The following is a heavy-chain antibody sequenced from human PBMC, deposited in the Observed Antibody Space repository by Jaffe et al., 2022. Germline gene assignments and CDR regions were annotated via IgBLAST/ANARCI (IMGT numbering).Heavy chain of an antibody. CDR2: IRYDGSNK. Sequence: QVQLVESGGGVVQPGGSLRLSCAASGFTFSSYGMHWVRQAPGKGLEWVAFIRYDGSNKYYADSVKGRFTISRDNSKNTLYLQMNSLRAEDTAVYYCAKELYYYDSSVYWDEHYWGQGTLVTVSS. CDR3: AKELYYYDSSVYWDEHY. CDR1: GFTFSSYG. J-gene: IGHJ4*02. D-gene: IGHD3-22*01. V-gene: IGHV3-30*02.